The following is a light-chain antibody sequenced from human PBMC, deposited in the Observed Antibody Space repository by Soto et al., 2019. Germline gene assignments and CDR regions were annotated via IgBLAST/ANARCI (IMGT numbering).Light chain of an antibody. CDR2: GNS. CDR1: SSNIGAGYD. V-gene: IGLV1-40*01. J-gene: IGLJ3*02. Sequence: QSVLTQPPSVSGAPGQRVTISCTESSSNIGAGYDVHWYQQLPGTAPKLLIYGNSNRPSGVPDRFSGSKSGTSASLAITGLQAEDEADYYCHSYDSSLSGWVFCGGTKLTVL. CDR3: HSYDSSLSGWV.